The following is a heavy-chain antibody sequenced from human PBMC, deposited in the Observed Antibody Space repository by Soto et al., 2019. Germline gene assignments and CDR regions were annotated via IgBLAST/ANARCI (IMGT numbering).Heavy chain of an antibody. CDR1: SGSINSGAYY. D-gene: IGHD4-17*01. Sequence: SETLSLTCTVSSGSINSGAYYWSWIRQHPGKGLEWIAYIYNSATTHYNPSLKSRITISLDTSKNQFSLKLSSVTAADTAVYYCARGGTTVITFAFDIWGQGTIVTVSS. CDR3: ARGGTTVITFAFDI. V-gene: IGHV4-31*03. J-gene: IGHJ3*02. CDR2: IYNSATT.